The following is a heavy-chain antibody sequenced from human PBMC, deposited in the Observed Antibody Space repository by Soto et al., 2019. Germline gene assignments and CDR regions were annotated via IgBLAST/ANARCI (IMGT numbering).Heavy chain of an antibody. CDR1: GDSITSENSF. Sequence: QLQLQESGPGLVEPSETLSLTCTVSGDSITSENSFWGWIRQPPGKGLEWIGAISYSGCAYYSSSIKSRVTISMDTFKNKFSLNLRSVTAADTAVYHCARHKYGIGLQYWGQGTLVTVSS. V-gene: IGHV4-39*01. CDR2: ISYSGCA. J-gene: IGHJ4*02. CDR3: ARHKYGIGLQY. D-gene: IGHD3-3*02.